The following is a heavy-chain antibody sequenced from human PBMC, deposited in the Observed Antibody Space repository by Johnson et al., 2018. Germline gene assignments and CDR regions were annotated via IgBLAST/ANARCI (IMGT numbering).Heavy chain of an antibody. V-gene: IGHV1-69*01. Sequence: VQLVESGAEVKKPGSSVKVSCKASGGTFSSYAISWVRQAPGQGLEWMGGIIPIFGTANYAQKFQGRVTITADESTSTAYMELSSLRSEDTALYYCARDGDTAMGTNDAFDIWGQGTMVTVSS. CDR2: IIPIFGTA. CDR1: GGTFSSYA. J-gene: IGHJ3*02. D-gene: IGHD5-18*01. CDR3: ARDGDTAMGTNDAFDI.